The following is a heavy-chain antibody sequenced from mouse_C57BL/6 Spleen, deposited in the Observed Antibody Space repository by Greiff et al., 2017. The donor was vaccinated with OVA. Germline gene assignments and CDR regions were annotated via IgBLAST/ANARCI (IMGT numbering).Heavy chain of an antibody. Sequence: EVQLQQSGPELVKPGASVKISCKASGYTFTDYYMNWVKQSHGKSLEWIGDINPNNGGTSYNQKFKGKATLTVDKSSSTAYMELRSLTSEDSAVYYCARPYDGSPWFAYWGQGTLVTVSA. V-gene: IGHV1-26*01. CDR1: GYTFTDYY. D-gene: IGHD1-1*01. CDR3: ARPYDGSPWFAY. J-gene: IGHJ3*01. CDR2: INPNNGGT.